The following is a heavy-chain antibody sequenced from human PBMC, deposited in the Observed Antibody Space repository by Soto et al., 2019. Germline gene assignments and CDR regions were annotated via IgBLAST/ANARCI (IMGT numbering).Heavy chain of an antibody. CDR1: GYTFTSYA. Sequence: ASVKVSCKASGYTFTSYAMHCVRQAPGQRLEWMGWINAGNGNTKYSQKFQGRVTITRDTSASTAYMELSSLRSEDTAVYYCARGSPLRCSGGSCYGYYYYYYGMDVWGQGTTVTVSS. CDR3: ARGSPLRCSGGSCYGYYYYYYGMDV. V-gene: IGHV1-3*01. J-gene: IGHJ6*02. D-gene: IGHD2-15*01. CDR2: INAGNGNT.